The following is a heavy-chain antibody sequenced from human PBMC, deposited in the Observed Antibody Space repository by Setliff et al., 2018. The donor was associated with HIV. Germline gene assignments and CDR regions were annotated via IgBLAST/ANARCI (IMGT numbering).Heavy chain of an antibody. V-gene: IGHV1-2*02. CDR1: GYTFIGYY. D-gene: IGHD2-15*01. Sequence: ASVKVSCKASGYTFIGYYMHWVRQAPGQGLEWMGWINPNSGGTNYAQKFQGRVTMTRDTSNSTAYMELSRLRSDDTAVYYCARDYQVVVVAATMADIWGQGTMVTV. CDR3: ARDYQVVVVAATMADI. CDR2: INPNSGGT. J-gene: IGHJ3*02.